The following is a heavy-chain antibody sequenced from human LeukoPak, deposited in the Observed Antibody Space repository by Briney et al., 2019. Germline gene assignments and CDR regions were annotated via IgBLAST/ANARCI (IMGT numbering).Heavy chain of an antibody. Sequence: PSETLSLTCAVYGGSFSGYYWSWIRQPPEKGLEWIGEINHSGSTNYNPSLKSRVTISVDTSKNQFSLKLSSVTAADTAVYYCAKSGSHEYFQHWGQGTIVTVSS. V-gene: IGHV4-34*01. J-gene: IGHJ1*01. D-gene: IGHD1-26*01. CDR1: GGSFSGYY. CDR2: INHSGST. CDR3: AKSGSHEYFQH.